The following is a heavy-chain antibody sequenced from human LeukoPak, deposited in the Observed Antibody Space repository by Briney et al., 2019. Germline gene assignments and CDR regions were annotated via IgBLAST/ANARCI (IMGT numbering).Heavy chain of an antibody. CDR1: GFTFSDYY. CDR3: ASAGHGYCSSTSCFYFDY. Sequence: GGSLRLSCAASGFTFSDYYISWIRQAPGKGLEWVSYISSSSSYTNYADSVKGRFTISRDNAKNSLYLQMNSLRAKDTAVYYCASAGHGYCSSTSCFYFDYWGQGTLVTVSS. D-gene: IGHD2-2*01. J-gene: IGHJ4*02. V-gene: IGHV3-11*06. CDR2: ISSSSSYT.